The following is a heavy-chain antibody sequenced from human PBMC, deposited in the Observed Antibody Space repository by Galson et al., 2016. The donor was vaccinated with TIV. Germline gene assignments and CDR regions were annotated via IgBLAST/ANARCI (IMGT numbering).Heavy chain of an antibody. Sequence: SLRLSCAASGFTFSSWHMDWVRQAPGEGLEWISFIAYTSATINYADSVKGRFTVSRDNAKNSLYLQMNSLRAEDTAVYYCARPGNYDGDRRGAFDLWGQGTMVTVSP. CDR2: IAYTSATI. J-gene: IGHJ3*01. CDR3: ARPGNYDGDRRGAFDL. D-gene: IGHD4-23*01. V-gene: IGHV3-48*04. CDR1: GFTFSSWH.